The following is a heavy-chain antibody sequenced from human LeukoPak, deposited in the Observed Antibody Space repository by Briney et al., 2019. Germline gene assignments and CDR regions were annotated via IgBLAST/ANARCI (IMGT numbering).Heavy chain of an antibody. CDR1: GFTFSSYA. V-gene: IGHV3-23*01. D-gene: IGHD6-19*01. J-gene: IGHJ3*02. CDR3: AREMYAGWYFAFDI. Sequence: AGGSLRLSCAASGFTFSSYAMSWVRQAPGKGLEWVSAISGSGGSTYYADSVKGRFTISRDNSKNTLYLQMNSLRAEDMAVYYCAREMYAGWYFAFDIWGQGTMVTVSS. CDR2: ISGSGGST.